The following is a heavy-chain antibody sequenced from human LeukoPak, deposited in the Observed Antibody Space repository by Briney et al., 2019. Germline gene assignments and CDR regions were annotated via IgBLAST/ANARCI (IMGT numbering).Heavy chain of an antibody. J-gene: IGHJ6*03. CDR2: IKEDGTTI. CDR3: AREEFSSYYYYTDV. Sequence: GGSLRLSCTASGFTFSNYWMGWVRQAPGKGLEWVANIKEDGTTIYYVDSVKGRFTISRDNAKNSLYLQMNSLRAEDTAVYYCAREEFSSYYYYTDVWGKGTTVTVSS. D-gene: IGHD2-2*01. V-gene: IGHV3-7*01. CDR1: GFTFSNYW.